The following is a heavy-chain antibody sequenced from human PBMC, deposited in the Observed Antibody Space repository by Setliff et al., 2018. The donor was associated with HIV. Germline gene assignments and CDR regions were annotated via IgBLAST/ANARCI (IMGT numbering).Heavy chain of an antibody. CDR3: ARGPENDDILTGQFDP. D-gene: IGHD3-9*01. J-gene: IGHJ5*02. CDR1: GYTFSNYG. V-gene: IGHV1-18*01. CDR2: ISAYNGNT. Sequence: ASVKVSCKASGYTFSNYGISWVRQAPGQGLEWMGWISAYNGNTKSAQKLQGRVTMTTDTSTSTAYMELRSLRSDDTAIYYCARGPENDDILTGQFDPWGQGTLVTAPQ.